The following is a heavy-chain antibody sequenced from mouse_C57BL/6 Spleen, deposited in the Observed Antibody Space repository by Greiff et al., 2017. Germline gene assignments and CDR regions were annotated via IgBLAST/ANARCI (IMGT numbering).Heavy chain of an antibody. J-gene: IGHJ3*01. CDR1: GYSITSGYY. CDR3: ARGERFAY. Sequence: EVQVVESGPGLVKPSQSLSLTCSVTGYSITSGYYWNWIRQFPGNKLEWMGYISYDGSNNYNPSLKNRISITRDTSKNQFFLKLNSVTTEDTATYYCARGERFAYWGQGTLVTVSA. CDR2: ISYDGSN. V-gene: IGHV3-6*01.